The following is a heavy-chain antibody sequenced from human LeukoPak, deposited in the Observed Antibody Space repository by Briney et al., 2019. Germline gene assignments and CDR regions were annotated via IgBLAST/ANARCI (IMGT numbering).Heavy chain of an antibody. CDR3: ARDYYGSGDRVFDY. CDR2: ITSSSSYI. Sequence: GGSLRLSCAASGFTFDDYAMHWVRQAPGKGLEWISSITSSSSYIYYADSVKGRFTISRDNAKNSLYLQMNSLRAEDTALYHCARDYYGSGDRVFDYWGQGTLVTVSS. V-gene: IGHV3-21*04. J-gene: IGHJ4*02. D-gene: IGHD3-10*01. CDR1: GFTFDDYA.